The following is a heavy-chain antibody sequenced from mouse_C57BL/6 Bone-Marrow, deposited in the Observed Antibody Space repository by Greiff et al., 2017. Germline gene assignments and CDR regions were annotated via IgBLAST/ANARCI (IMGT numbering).Heavy chain of an antibody. Sequence: EVKVEESGGGLVQPGGSMKLSCAASGFTFSDAWMDWVRQSPETGLEWVAEIRNKANNHATYYAESVKGRFTISRDDSKSSVYLQMNSLRAEDTGIYYCTSYYYGSPYWYFDVWGTGTTVTVSS. D-gene: IGHD1-1*01. CDR1: GFTFSDAW. V-gene: IGHV6-6*01. CDR2: IRNKANNHAT. J-gene: IGHJ1*03. CDR3: TSYYYGSPYWYFDV.